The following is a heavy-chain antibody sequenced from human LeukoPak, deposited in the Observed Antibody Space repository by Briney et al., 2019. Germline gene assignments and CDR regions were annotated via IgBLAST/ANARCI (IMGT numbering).Heavy chain of an antibody. D-gene: IGHD6-13*01. V-gene: IGHV1-46*01. CDR2: INPSGGST. J-gene: IGHJ3*02. CDR1: GYTFTSYY. Sequence: ASVKVSCKASGYTFTSYYMHWVRQAPGQGLEWMGIINPSGGSTSYAQKFQGRVTITRDTSTSTVYMELSSLRSEDTAVYYCARGLNGIAAARRDAFDIWGQGTMVTVSS. CDR3: ARGLNGIAAARRDAFDI.